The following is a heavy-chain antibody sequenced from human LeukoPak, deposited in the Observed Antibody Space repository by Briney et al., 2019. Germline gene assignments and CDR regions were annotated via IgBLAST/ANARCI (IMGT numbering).Heavy chain of an antibody. Sequence: GGSLRPSCAASGFTFSSYWMYWVRQAPGKGLVWVSRISNDGSSRSYADSVRGRVTISRDNAKNTLYLQMNSLRTEDTAVYYCASKNIAAAEDYWGRGTLVTVSS. CDR3: ASKNIAAAEDY. CDR1: GFTFSSYW. CDR2: ISNDGSSR. D-gene: IGHD6-13*01. V-gene: IGHV3-74*01. J-gene: IGHJ4*02.